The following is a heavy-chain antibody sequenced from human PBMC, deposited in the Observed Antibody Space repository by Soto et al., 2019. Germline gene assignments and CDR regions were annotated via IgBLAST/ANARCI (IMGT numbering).Heavy chain of an antibody. D-gene: IGHD2-2*01. Sequence: SETLSLTCAVYGGSFSGSYWSWIRQPPGKGLEWIGEINHSGSTNYNPSLKSRVTISVDTSKNQFSLKLSSVTAADTAVYYCARKSTRRRGMDVWGQGTTVTVSS. CDR1: GGSFSGSY. CDR2: INHSGST. J-gene: IGHJ6*02. CDR3: ARKSTRRRGMDV. V-gene: IGHV4-34*01.